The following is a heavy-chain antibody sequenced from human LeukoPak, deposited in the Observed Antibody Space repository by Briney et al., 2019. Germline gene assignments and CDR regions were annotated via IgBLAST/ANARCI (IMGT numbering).Heavy chain of an antibody. CDR1: RFTVSSNY. V-gene: IGHV3-53*01. CDR2: IYSGGST. J-gene: IGHJ3*02. D-gene: IGHD1-26*01. Sequence: GGSLRLSCAASRFTVSSNYMSWVRQAPGKGLEWVSVIYSGGSTYYADSVKGRFTISRDNSKNTLYLQMNSLRADDTAVYYCARGGRAGWSGSYEDSFDIWGQGTMVTVSS. CDR3: ARGGRAGWSGSYEDSFDI.